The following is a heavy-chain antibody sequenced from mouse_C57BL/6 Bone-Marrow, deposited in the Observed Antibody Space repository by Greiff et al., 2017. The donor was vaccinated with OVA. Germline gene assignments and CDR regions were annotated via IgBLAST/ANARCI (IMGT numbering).Heavy chain of an antibody. V-gene: IGHV1-22*01. CDR3: ARGYDGYYRYYAMDY. CDR1: GYTFTDYN. Sequence: EVHLVESGPELVKPGASVKMSCKASGYTFTDYNMHWVKQSHGKSLEWIGYINPNNGGTSYNQKFKGKATLTVNKSSSTAYMELRSLTSEDSAVYYCARGYDGYYRYYAMDYWGQGTSVTVSS. J-gene: IGHJ4*01. D-gene: IGHD2-3*01. CDR2: INPNNGGT.